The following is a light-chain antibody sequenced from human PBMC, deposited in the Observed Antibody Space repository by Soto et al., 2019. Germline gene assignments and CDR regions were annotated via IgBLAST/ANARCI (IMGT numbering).Light chain of an antibody. J-gene: IGKJ1*01. V-gene: IGKV1-39*01. Sequence: DIQMTQSPSSLSASVGDRVTITCRASRSISTYLNWYQQKPGKAPELLIYAASSLQSGVPSRVSGSGSGTDFTLTISSLQPEDFATYYCQQSYSTPRTFGQGTKVEIK. CDR1: RSISTY. CDR2: AAS. CDR3: QQSYSTPRT.